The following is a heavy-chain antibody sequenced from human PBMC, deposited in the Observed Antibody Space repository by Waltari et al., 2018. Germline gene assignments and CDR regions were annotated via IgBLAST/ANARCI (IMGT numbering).Heavy chain of an antibody. CDR1: GFTFGDYA. CDR3: TRGRRPDAGTNLYYFDY. J-gene: IGHJ4*02. D-gene: IGHD2-8*01. CDR2: IRSKDDGGTI. V-gene: IGHV3-49*04. Sequence: EVQLVESGGGLVQPGRSLRLSCIASGFTFGDYAMNWVRQAPGKGLEWVAFIRSKDDGGTIEYAASVKVRFTFSRDDSKSIAFLQMNSLKTEDTASYFCTRGRRPDAGTNLYYFDYWGQGTLVTVSS.